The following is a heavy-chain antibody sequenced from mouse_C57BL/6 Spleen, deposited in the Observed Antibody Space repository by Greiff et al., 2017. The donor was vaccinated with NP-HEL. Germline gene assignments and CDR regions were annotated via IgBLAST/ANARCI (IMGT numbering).Heavy chain of an antibody. CDR2: ISDGGSYT. V-gene: IGHV5-4*01. Sequence: EVKVEESGGGLVKPGGSLKLSCAASGFTFSSYAMSWVRQTPEKRLEWVATISDGGSYTYYPDNVKGRFTISRDNAKNNLYLQMSHLKSEDTAMYYCARDRDYYGSSSYYFDYWGQGTTLTVSS. CDR1: GFTFSSYA. CDR3: ARDRDYYGSSSYYFDY. D-gene: IGHD1-1*01. J-gene: IGHJ2*01.